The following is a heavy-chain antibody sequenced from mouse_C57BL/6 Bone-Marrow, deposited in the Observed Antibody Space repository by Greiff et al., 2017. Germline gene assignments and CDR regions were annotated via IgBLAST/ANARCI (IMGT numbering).Heavy chain of an antibody. J-gene: IGHJ2*01. Sequence: QLQQSGPELVKPGASVKISCKASGYSFTDYNMNWVKQSNGKSLEWIGVINPNYGTTSYNQKFKGKATLTVDQSSSTAYMQLNSLTSEDSAVYYCAKGIYYGILYYFDYWGQVTTLTVSS. V-gene: IGHV1-39*01. D-gene: IGHD2-1*01. CDR1: GYSFTDYN. CDR3: AKGIYYGILYYFDY. CDR2: INPNYGTT.